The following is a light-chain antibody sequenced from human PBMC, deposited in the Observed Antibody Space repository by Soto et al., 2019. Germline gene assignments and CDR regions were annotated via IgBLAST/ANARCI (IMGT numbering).Light chain of an antibody. CDR1: SSDVGAYNY. Sequence: QSALTQPASVSGSPGQSITISCTGTSSDVGAYNYVSWYQHHPGKVPKLLIYEVTNRPSGVSNRFSGSKSGNTASLTISGLQAEDEADYYCLSKTSTISYVFGTGTK. CDR3: LSKTSTISYV. J-gene: IGLJ1*01. CDR2: EVT. V-gene: IGLV2-14*01.